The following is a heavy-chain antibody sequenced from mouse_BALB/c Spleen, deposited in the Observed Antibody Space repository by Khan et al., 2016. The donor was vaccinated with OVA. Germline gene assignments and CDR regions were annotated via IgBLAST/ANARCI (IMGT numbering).Heavy chain of an antibody. Sequence: QVQLKESGAELAEPGASVKMSCKASGYTFTSYWLHWVKQRPGQGLEWIGYINHSTDYTEYNHKFKEKATLNADKSCSTAYMQLTSLTSDASVVFCATNHGISYAWLTYWGQGTLVTVSA. D-gene: IGHD1-1*01. V-gene: IGHV1-7*01. CDR1: GYTFTSYW. CDR2: INHSTDYT. CDR3: TNHGISYAWLTY. J-gene: IGHJ3*01.